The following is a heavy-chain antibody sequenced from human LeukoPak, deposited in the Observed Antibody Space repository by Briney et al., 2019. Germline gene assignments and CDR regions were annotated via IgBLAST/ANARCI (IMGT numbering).Heavy chain of an antibody. CDR1: GFTFSSYW. D-gene: IGHD6-13*01. CDR2: IKQDGSEK. Sequence: GGSLRLSCAASGFTFSSYWMSWVRQPPGKGLERVANIKQDGSEKYYVDSVKGRFTISRDNAKNSLYLQMNSLRADDTAVYYCARDLAAEVDYWGQGTLVTVSS. V-gene: IGHV3-7*01. CDR3: ARDLAAEVDY. J-gene: IGHJ4*02.